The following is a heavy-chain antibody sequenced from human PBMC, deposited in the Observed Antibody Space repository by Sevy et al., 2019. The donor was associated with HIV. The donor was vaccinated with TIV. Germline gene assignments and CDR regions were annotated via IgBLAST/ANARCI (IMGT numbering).Heavy chain of an antibody. J-gene: IGHJ1*01. CDR2: FKSKTDGGTT. V-gene: IGHV3-15*01. CDR3: TTGGSLFQH. Sequence: GGSLRLSCVASGFTFSNVWMSWVRQAPGKGLEWVGHFKSKTDGGTTDHAAPVRGRFTISRDDSKNTLYLQMNSLKTEDTAVYHCTTGGSLFQHWGQGTLVTVSS. D-gene: IGHD3-16*01. CDR1: GFTFSNVW.